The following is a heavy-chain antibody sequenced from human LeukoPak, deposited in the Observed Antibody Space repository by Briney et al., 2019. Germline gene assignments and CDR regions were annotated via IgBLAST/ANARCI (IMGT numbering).Heavy chain of an antibody. CDR3: ARTMVRGVINYYYMDV. D-gene: IGHD3-10*01. J-gene: IGHJ6*03. V-gene: IGHV4-59*06. Sequence: SETLSLTCTVSAGSISSHYWSWMRQPPGKGLEGIGYIYYSGSTYYNPSLKSRVTISVDTSKYQFSLKLSSETAADTAVYYCARTMVRGVINYYYMDVWGKGTTVTVSS. CDR2: IYYSGST. CDR1: AGSISSHY.